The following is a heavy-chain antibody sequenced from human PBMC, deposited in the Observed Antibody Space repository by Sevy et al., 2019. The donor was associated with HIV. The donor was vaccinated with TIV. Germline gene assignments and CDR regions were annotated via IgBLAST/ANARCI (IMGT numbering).Heavy chain of an antibody. CDR3: ARRVYDSTGYPQYIFDY. V-gene: IGHV5-51*01. CDR2: IYPDDSDI. J-gene: IGHJ4*02. Sequence: GKSLKISCKASGYRFTSYWIGWVRQMPGKGLEWMGIIYPDDSDIRYSPSFQGQVTISADKSISTAYLQWSSLKASDTAMYFCARRVYDSTGYPQYIFDYWGQGTQVTVSS. D-gene: IGHD3-22*01. CDR1: GYRFTSYW.